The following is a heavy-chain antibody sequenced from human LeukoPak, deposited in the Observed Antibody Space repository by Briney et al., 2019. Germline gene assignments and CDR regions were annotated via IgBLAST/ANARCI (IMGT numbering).Heavy chain of an antibody. D-gene: IGHD6-6*01. CDR2: VDPEDGET. J-gene: IGHJ4*02. V-gene: IGHV1-69-2*01. CDR1: GYTFTDYY. Sequence: ASVKISCKVSGYTFTDYYMHWVQRAPGKGLEWMGLVDPEDGETIYAEKFQGRVTITADTSTDTAYMELSSLRSEDTAVYYCATVASSFYYFDYWGQGTLVTVSS. CDR3: ATVASSFYYFDY.